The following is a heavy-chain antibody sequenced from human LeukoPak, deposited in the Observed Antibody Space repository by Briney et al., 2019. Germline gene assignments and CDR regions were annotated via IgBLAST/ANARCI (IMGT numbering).Heavy chain of an antibody. CDR3: AKDRGGYFDY. Sequence: GGSLRLSCAASGFTFSSYGMHWVRQAPGKGLEWVAVISYDGSNKYYADSVKGRYTISRDNSKNTLYLQMNSPRAEDTAVYYCAKDRGGYFDYWGQGTLVTVFS. J-gene: IGHJ4*02. CDR2: ISYDGSNK. D-gene: IGHD3-10*01. CDR1: GFTFSSYG. V-gene: IGHV3-30*18.